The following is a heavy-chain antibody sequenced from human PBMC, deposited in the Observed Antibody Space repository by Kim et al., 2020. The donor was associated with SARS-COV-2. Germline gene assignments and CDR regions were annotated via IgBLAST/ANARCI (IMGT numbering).Heavy chain of an antibody. Sequence: SETLSLTCTVSGGSISSTYYWDWIRQPPGKGLEWIATIYYNGNSYYNPSLKSRVTTSADSSKNQFSLKLSSVTAADTAVYYCARRPCGAYCSGGRAQFVDRWGQGTLVTVSS. J-gene: IGHJ5*02. D-gene: IGHD2-15*01. V-gene: IGHV4-39*01. CDR2: IYYNGNS. CDR1: GGSISSTYY. CDR3: ARRPCGAYCSGGRAQFVDR.